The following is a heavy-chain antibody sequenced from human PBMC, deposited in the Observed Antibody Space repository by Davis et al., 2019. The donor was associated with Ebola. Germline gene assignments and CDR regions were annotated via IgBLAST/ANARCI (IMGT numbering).Heavy chain of an antibody. Sequence: PGGSLRLSCAASGFTFSSSWMSWVRQAPGKGLERVANIKQDGSEQYYVDSVKGRFTISRDNATTSLYLQMNSLRAEDTAVYYCASQLGYCTGGVCYRAGGPTNWFDPWGQGTLVTVSS. D-gene: IGHD2-8*02. J-gene: IGHJ5*02. CDR3: ASQLGYCTGGVCYRAGGPTNWFDP. CDR2: IKQDGSEQ. CDR1: GFTFSSSW. V-gene: IGHV3-7*01.